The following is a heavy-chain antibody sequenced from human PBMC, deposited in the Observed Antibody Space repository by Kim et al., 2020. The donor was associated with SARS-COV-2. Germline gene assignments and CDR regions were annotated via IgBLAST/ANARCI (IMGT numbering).Heavy chain of an antibody. CDR2: ISSSSSTI. CDR3: ARLGLRGYAYTQYFQH. V-gene: IGHV3-48*02. CDR1: GFTFSSYS. J-gene: IGHJ1*01. D-gene: IGHD3-16*01. Sequence: GGSLRLSCAASGFTFSSYSMNWVRQAPGKGLEWVSYISSSSSTIYYADSVKGRFTISRDNAKNSLYLQMNSLRDEDTAVYYCARLGLRGYAYTQYFQHWGQGTLVTVSS.